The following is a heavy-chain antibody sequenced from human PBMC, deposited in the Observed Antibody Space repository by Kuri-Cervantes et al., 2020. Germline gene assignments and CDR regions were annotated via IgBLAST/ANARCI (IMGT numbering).Heavy chain of an antibody. D-gene: IGHD3-22*01. J-gene: IGHJ5*02. Sequence: ESLKISCTVSGGSISSYYWSWIRQPAGKGLEWIGRIYTSGSTNYNPSLKSRVTISVDRSKNQFSLKLSSVTAADTAVYYCARGLTNWFDPWGQGTLVTVSS. CDR1: GGSISSYY. V-gene: IGHV4-4*07. CDR2: IYTSGST. CDR3: ARGLTNWFDP.